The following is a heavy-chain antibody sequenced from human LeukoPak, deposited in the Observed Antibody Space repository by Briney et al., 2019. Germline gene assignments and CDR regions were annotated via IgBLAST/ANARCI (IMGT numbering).Heavy chain of an antibody. D-gene: IGHD3-22*01. CDR3: ARSPRGYYYDSSGYPPYFQH. Sequence: ASVKVSCKASGYTFTSYGISWVRQAPGQGLEWMGWISAYNGNTNYAQKLQGRVTMTTDTSTSTAYMELRSLRSDDTAVYYCARSPRGYYYDSSGYPPYFQHWGQGTLVTVSS. V-gene: IGHV1-18*01. CDR1: GYTFTSYG. J-gene: IGHJ1*01. CDR2: ISAYNGNT.